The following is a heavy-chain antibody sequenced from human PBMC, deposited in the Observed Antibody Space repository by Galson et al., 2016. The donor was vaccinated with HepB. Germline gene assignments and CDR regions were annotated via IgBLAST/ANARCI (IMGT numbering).Heavy chain of an antibody. CDR2: IKKDGSET. Sequence: SLRLSCAVSGFAFSTSWMTWVRQAPGKGLEYLANIKKDGSETRYADSVRGRFTISRDNAKNSLFLQMSSLRAVDTAVYYCAFGAWLDYWGQGTLVTVSS. V-gene: IGHV3-7*01. D-gene: IGHD2-21*02. J-gene: IGHJ4*02. CDR3: AFGAWLDY. CDR1: GFAFSTSW.